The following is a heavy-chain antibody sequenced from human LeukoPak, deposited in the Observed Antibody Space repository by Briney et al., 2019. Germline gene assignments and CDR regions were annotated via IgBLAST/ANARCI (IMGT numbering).Heavy chain of an antibody. Sequence: SETLSLTCTVSGGSISSYYWSWIRQPPGKGLEWIGYIYYSGSTNYNPSLKSRVTISVDTSKNQFSLKLGSVTAADTAVYYCARLPFYDSSGYWGQGTLVTVSS. J-gene: IGHJ4*02. V-gene: IGHV4-59*08. CDR1: GGSISSYY. CDR3: ARLPFYDSSGY. D-gene: IGHD3-22*01. CDR2: IYYSGST.